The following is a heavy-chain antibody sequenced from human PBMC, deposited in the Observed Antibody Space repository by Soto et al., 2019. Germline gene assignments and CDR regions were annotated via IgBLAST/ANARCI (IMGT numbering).Heavy chain of an antibody. CDR3: AGASREHSSSGGVDV. Sequence: QVQLQESGPGLVKPSETLSLTCTVSGGSVSSGSYYWSWIRQPPGKGLELFAYVYYTGSTNYNPSPSTRFTXSXAXSXXQFSLELTSVTAADPAVYYWAGASREHSSSGGVDVWGQGTTVTVSS. CDR1: GGSVSSGSYY. V-gene: IGHV4-61*01. CDR2: VYYTGST. D-gene: IGHD1-26*01. J-gene: IGHJ6*02.